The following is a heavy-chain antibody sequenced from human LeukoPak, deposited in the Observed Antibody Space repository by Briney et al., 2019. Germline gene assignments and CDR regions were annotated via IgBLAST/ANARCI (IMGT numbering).Heavy chain of an antibody. Sequence: ASVNDSRKASGYTFTSYGISWVRQAPGQGLEWMGWISAYNGNTNYAQKLQGRVTITTDTSTRTAYMELRSLRSDDTAVYYGARVEYSSSSAEYWGQGTLVTVSS. CDR3: ARVEYSSSSAEY. V-gene: IGHV1-18*01. D-gene: IGHD6-6*01. CDR1: GYTFTSYG. CDR2: ISAYNGNT. J-gene: IGHJ4*02.